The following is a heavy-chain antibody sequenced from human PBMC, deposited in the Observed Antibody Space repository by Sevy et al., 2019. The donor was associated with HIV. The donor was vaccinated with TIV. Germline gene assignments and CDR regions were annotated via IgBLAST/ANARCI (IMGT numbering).Heavy chain of an antibody. CDR2: IFWDDEK. J-gene: IGHJ4*02. CDR1: GFSLNTSGVG. D-gene: IGHD4-4*01. Sequence: SGPTLVNPAQTLTLTCSFSGFSLNTSGVGVGWIRLPPGKALEWLALIFWDDEKRYSPPLKNRVNITKVTSKNQLVLTMTKLDPVDTATYYCARFLKGDYTNYFDSWDQGSLVPVSS. V-gene: IGHV2-5*02. CDR3: ARFLKGDYTNYFDS.